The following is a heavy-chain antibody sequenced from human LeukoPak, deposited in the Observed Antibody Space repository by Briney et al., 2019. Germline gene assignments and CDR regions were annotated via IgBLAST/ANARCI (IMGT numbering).Heavy chain of an antibody. J-gene: IGHJ4*02. Sequence: PSETLSLTCAVYGGSFSGYYWSWIRQPPGKGLEWIGEINHSGSTNYNPSLKSRVTISVDTSKNQFSLKLSSVTAADTAVYYCARDLGFWPLDYWGQGTLVTVSS. CDR1: GGSFSGYY. V-gene: IGHV4-34*01. D-gene: IGHD2-2*03. CDR2: INHSGST. CDR3: ARDLGFWPLDY.